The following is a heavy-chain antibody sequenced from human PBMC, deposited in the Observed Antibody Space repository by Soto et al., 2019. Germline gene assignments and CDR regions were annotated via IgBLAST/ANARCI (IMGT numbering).Heavy chain of an antibody. V-gene: IGHV2-5*02. CDR1: GFSLSTSGVG. Sequence: QITLKESGPTLVKPTQTLTLTCTFSGFSLSTSGVGVGWIRQPPGKALEWLALIYWDDHKRHSPYLKSRLTITKDTSKNQVVRKMTNMDPVDTATYYCAHRRMGIAAAGDLFDYWGQGTLVTVSS. CDR3: AHRRMGIAAAGDLFDY. J-gene: IGHJ4*02. D-gene: IGHD6-13*01. CDR2: IYWDDHK.